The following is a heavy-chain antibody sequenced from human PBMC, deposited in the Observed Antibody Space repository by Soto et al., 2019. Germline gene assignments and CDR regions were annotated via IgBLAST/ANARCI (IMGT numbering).Heavy chain of an antibody. D-gene: IGHD1-26*01. CDR3: ARGVTAGVDY. J-gene: IGHJ4*02. V-gene: IGHV1-8*01. CDR1: GYRFTGLD. Sequence: QVQLVQSGAEARVPGASVKVSCKASGYRFTGLDINWVRQTPGPGLEWMGWMEPSSGRTGYAQKFQGRVTMTRDTSINTAYMELSSLTSDDTSFYYCARGVTAGVDYWGQGTLVTVSS. CDR2: MEPSSGRT.